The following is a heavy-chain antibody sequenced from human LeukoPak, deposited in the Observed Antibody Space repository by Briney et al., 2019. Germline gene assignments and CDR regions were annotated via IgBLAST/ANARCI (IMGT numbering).Heavy chain of an antibody. Sequence: GRSLRLSCAASGFTFSSYGMHWVRQAPGKGLDWVAVISYDGSNKYYADSVKGRFTISRDNSKNTLFLQFNSLRADDTAVYYCAKGRGTTVTAAANYWGQGTLVTVSS. J-gene: IGHJ4*02. V-gene: IGHV3-30*18. CDR3: AKGRGTTVTAAANY. CDR2: ISYDGSNK. D-gene: IGHD4-17*01. CDR1: GFTFSSYG.